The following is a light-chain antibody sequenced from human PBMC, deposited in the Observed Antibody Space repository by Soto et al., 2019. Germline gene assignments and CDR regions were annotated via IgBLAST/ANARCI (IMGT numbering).Light chain of an antibody. J-gene: IGKJ4*01. CDR2: GAS. CDR1: QSISTN. Sequence: IIMTQSPATLSVSPGERVTLSCRASQSISTNLAWYQQKPGQAPRLLIYGASTRDTHIPDRFSGTGSETEFTLSVSSLQSEDCAVYYCQQYYDWPLVTFGGGTRVDI. V-gene: IGKV3-15*01. CDR3: QQYYDWPLVT.